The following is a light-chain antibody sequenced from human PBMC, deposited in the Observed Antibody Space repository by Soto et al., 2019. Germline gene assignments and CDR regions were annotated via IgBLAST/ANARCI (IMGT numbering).Light chain of an antibody. Sequence: QSVLTQPASVSVSPGQSITLSCTGTDSDVGAYNYVSWYQQHPGNAPKVMIYDVSNRPSGVSNRFSGSKSGNTASLIISGLQAEDEADYYCSSYTINGVGVFGGGTKLTVL. J-gene: IGLJ2*01. CDR3: SSYTINGVGV. V-gene: IGLV2-14*01. CDR1: DSDVGAYNY. CDR2: DVS.